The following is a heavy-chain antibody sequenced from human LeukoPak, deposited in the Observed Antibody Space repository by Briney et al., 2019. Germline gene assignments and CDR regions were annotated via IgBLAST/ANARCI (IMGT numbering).Heavy chain of an antibody. CDR1: GGTFSSYA. CDR3: ARLFDAYRVVPAAIGPDGAFDI. D-gene: IGHD2-2*01. CDR2: IIPIFGTA. Sequence: ASVKVSCTASGGTFSSYAISWVRQAPGQGLEWMGGIIPIFGTANYAQKFQGRVTITTDESTSTAYMELSSLRSEDTAVYYCARLFDAYRVVPAAIGPDGAFDIWGQGTMVTVSS. V-gene: IGHV1-69*05. J-gene: IGHJ3*02.